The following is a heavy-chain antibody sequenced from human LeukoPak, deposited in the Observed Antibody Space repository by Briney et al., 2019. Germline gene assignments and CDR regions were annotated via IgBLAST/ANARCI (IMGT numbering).Heavy chain of an antibody. CDR3: AGEYCSGGTCRQGFDY. CDR1: VYTFTGYY. Sequence: GASVTLSCTASVYTFTGYYMHWVRQAPGQGLEYMGWVNPNRGDTNHAQNFQGRVSLTRDTSISTAYMELSSLRPDDSALYYCAGEYCSGGTCRQGFDYWGQGTLVTVSS. CDR2: VNPNRGDT. D-gene: IGHD2-15*01. J-gene: IGHJ4*02. V-gene: IGHV1-2*02.